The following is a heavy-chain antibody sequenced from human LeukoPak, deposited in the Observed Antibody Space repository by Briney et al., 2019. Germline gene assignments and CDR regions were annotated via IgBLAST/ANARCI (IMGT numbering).Heavy chain of an antibody. J-gene: IGHJ4*02. CDR2: INRNSGAT. CDR3: ARATILTGYPVFDY. D-gene: IGHD3-9*01. V-gene: IGHV1-2*02. CDR1: GYTFTCYY. Sequence: ASVKVSCKASGYTFTCYYMHWVRQAPGQGLEWMGWINRNSGATNYAQKFQGRVTMTRDTSISTAYMELSRLRSDDTAVYYCARATILTGYPVFDYWGQGTLVTVSS.